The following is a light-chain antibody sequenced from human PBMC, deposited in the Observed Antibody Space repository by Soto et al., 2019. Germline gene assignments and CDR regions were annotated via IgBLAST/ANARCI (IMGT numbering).Light chain of an antibody. V-gene: IGKV3-20*01. CDR1: QSVGTSY. Sequence: EIVLTQSPATLSLSPGERATLSCRASQSVGTSYLAWYQQRPGQAPRLLISGSSTRAAGIPDRFSGSGSGTDFALTITRLEPEDFAMYYCQQYGRSPFSFGPGTKVDF. CDR2: GSS. CDR3: QQYGRSPFS. J-gene: IGKJ3*01.